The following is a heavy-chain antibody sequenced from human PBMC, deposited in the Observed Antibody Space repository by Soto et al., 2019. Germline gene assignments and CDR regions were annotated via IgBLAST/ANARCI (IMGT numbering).Heavy chain of an antibody. V-gene: IGHV3-21*01. D-gene: IGHD6-6*01. J-gene: IGHJ6*02. CDR2: ISSSSSYI. CDR3: ARERGYCSSYYYGMDV. Sequence: GGSVRLSCAASGFTFSSYSMNWVRQAPGKGLEWVSSISSSSSYIYYADSVKGRFTISRDNAKNSLYLQMNSLRAEDTAVYYCARERGYCSSYYYGMDVWGQGTTVTVSS. CDR1: GFTFSSYS.